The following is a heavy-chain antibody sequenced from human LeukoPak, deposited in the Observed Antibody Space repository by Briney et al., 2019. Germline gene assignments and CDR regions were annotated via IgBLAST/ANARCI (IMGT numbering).Heavy chain of an antibody. CDR2: IYYSGST. D-gene: IGHD3-3*01. CDR3: SRFCEWGLPRH. Sequence: SETLSLTCTVSGGSIRNYYWSWIRQPPGKGLELIGYIYYSGSTTDNASLNSRVTISIQTSKNPFPPKLGSVYGADTAPCYCSRFCEWGLPRHWGQGTLVTVSS. V-gene: IGHV4-59*03. CDR1: GGSIRNYY. J-gene: IGHJ4*02.